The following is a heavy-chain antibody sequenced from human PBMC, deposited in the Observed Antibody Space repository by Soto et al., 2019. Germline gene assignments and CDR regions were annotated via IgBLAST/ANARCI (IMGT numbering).Heavy chain of an antibody. J-gene: IGHJ4*02. CDR3: ARTPVTIFGVVIIAHFDY. CDR2: IIPIFGTA. Sequence: SVKVSCKASGGTFSSYAISWVRQAPGQGLEWMGGIIPIFGTANYAQKFQGRVTITADKSTSTAYMELSSLRSEDTAVYYCARTPVTIFGVVIIAHFDYWGQGTLVTVSS. D-gene: IGHD3-3*01. CDR1: GGTFSSYA. V-gene: IGHV1-69*06.